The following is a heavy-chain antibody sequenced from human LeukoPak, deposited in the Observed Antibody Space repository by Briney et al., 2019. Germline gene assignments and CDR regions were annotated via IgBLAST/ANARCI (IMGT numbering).Heavy chain of an antibody. D-gene: IGHD2-2*01. CDR2: ISYDGSNK. J-gene: IGHJ5*02. V-gene: IGHV3-30*04. CDR3: ARAIYCSSTSCYRSWFDP. Sequence: GGSLRLSCAASGFTFSSYAMHWVRQAPGKGLEWVAVISYDGSNKYYADSVKGRFTISRDNSKNTLYLQMNSLRAEDTAVYYCARAIYCSSTSCYRSWFDPWGQGTLVTVSS. CDR1: GFTFSSYA.